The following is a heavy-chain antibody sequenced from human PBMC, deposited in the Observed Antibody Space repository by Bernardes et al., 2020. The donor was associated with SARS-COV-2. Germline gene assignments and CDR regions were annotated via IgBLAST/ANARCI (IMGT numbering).Heavy chain of an antibody. Sequence: PWNGLEWVSCIKKHGGSTGYADSVKGRFTISRDHAKNSLYLQVNSLRDEDTALYYCVRGYFYVPFDYWGQGILVTVSS. CDR2: IKKHGGST. D-gene: IGHD3-10*02. V-gene: IGHV3-20*03. CDR3: VRGYFYVPFDY. J-gene: IGHJ4*02.